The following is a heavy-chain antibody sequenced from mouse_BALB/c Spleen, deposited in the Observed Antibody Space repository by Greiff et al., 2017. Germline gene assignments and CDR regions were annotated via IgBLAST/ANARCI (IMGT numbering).Heavy chain of an antibody. CDR2: IYPGSGNT. Sequence: QVQLQQSGAELARPGASVKLSCKASGYTFTDYYINWVKQRTGQGLEWIGEIYPGSGNTYYNEKFKGKATLTADKSSSTAYMQLSSLTSEDSAVYFCARSGRYVPVAWFAYWGQGTLVTVSA. D-gene: IGHD2-14*01. V-gene: IGHV1-77*01. CDR3: ARSGRYVPVAWFAY. J-gene: IGHJ3*01. CDR1: GYTFTDYY.